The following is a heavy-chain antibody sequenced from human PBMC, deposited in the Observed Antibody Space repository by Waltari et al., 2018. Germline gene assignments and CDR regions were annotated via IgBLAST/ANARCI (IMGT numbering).Heavy chain of an antibody. CDR3: ASIYFGESEPFDY. D-gene: IGHD3-10*01. Sequence: QVQLVQSGAEVKKPGASVKVSCKAPGYTFTATYLHCVRQAPGQGLEWMGWINPNSGGTNYAQKFQGRVTMTRDTSISTAYRELSRLRSDDTAVYYCASIYFGESEPFDYWGQGTLVTVSS. CDR1: GYTFTATY. V-gene: IGHV1-2*02. CDR2: INPNSGGT. J-gene: IGHJ4*02.